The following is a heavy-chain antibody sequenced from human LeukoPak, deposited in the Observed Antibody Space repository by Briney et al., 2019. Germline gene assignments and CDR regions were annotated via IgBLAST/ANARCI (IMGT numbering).Heavy chain of an antibody. CDR2: INPNSGGT. J-gene: IGHJ6*03. D-gene: IGHD3-10*01. CDR1: GYTFTGYY. Sequence: ASVKVSCKASGYTFTGYYMHWVRQAPGQGLEWMGWINPNSGGTNYVQKFQGRVTMTRDTSISTAYMELSRLRSDDTAVYYCARDGSGNWYYYYMDVWGQGTLVTVSS. CDR3: ARDGSGNWYYYYMDV. V-gene: IGHV1-2*02.